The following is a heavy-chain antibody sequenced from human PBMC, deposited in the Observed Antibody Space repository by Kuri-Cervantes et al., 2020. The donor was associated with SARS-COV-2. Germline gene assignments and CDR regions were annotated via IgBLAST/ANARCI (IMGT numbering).Heavy chain of an antibody. Sequence: GESLKISCAASGFTFGSYEMNWVRQAPGKGLEWVTVIWYDGSNKYYADSVKGRFTISRDNSKNTLYLQMNSLRAEDTAVYYCARVSHRGSGYQNPPDYWGQGTLVTVSS. CDR3: ARVSHRGSGYQNPPDY. D-gene: IGHD3-3*01. V-gene: IGHV3-33*08. CDR1: GFTFGSYE. J-gene: IGHJ4*02. CDR2: IWYDGSNK.